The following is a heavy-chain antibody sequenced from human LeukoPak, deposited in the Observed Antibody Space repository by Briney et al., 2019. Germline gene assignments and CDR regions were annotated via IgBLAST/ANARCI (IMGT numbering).Heavy chain of an antibody. V-gene: IGHV4-59*11. D-gene: IGHD5-18*01. Sequence: SETLSLTCTVSGGSISSHYWSWIRQPPGKGLEWIGYIYYSGSTNYNPPLKSRVTISVDTSKNQFSLKLSSVTAADTAVYYCARTPGYSYGNYYFDYWGQGTLVTVSS. CDR3: ARTPGYSYGNYYFDY. J-gene: IGHJ4*02. CDR1: GGSISSHY. CDR2: IYYSGST.